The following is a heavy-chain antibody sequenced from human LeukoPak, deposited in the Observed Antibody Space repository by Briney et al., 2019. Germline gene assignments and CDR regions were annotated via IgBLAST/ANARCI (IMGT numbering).Heavy chain of an antibody. CDR1: GFTFSSYG. CDR3: ASSWNDGYYYCGMDV. J-gene: IGHJ6*02. CDR2: IRYDGSNK. Sequence: GGSLRLSCAASGFTFSSYGMHWVRQAPGKGLEWVAFIRYDGSNKYYADSVKGRFTISRDNSKNTLYLQMNSLSAEDTAVYYCASSWNDGYYYCGMDVWGQGTTVTVSS. D-gene: IGHD1-1*01. V-gene: IGHV3-30*02.